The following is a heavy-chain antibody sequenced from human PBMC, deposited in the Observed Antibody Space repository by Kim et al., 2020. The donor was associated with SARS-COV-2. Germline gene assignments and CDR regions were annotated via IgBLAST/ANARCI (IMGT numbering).Heavy chain of an antibody. D-gene: IGHD3-10*01. V-gene: IGHV3-23*01. J-gene: IGHJ5*02. Sequence: GGSLRLSCAASGFTFSSYAMSWVRQAPGKGLEWVSAISGSGGSTYYADSVKGRFTISRDNSKNTLYLQMNSLRAEDTAVYYCAKLSITMVRGVTNWFDPWGQGTLVTVSS. CDR3: AKLSITMVRGVTNWFDP. CDR2: ISGSGGST. CDR1: GFTFSSYA.